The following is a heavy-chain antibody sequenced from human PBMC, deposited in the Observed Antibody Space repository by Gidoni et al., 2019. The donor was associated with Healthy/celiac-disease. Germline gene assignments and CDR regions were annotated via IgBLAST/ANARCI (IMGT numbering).Heavy chain of an antibody. CDR3: ARVGIDCSSTSCYTHYYYMDV. CDR1: GFTFSDSY. J-gene: IGHJ6*03. Sequence: QVQLVESGGGLVTPGGSLRLSCAASGFTFSDSYMSWVRQAPGKGLEWVSYIGSSGSTIYYADSVKGRFTISRDNAKNSLYLQMNSLRAEDTAVYYCARVGIDCSSTSCYTHYYYMDVWGKGTTVTVSS. V-gene: IGHV3-11*01. D-gene: IGHD2-2*02. CDR2: IGSSGSTI.